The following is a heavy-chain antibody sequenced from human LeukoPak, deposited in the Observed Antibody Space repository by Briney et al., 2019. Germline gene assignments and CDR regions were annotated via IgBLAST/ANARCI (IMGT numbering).Heavy chain of an antibody. D-gene: IGHD1-1*01. CDR3: ERLEGDY. Sequence: GASVKVSCKASGGTFSSYAISWVRQAPGQGLEWMGWINPNSGGTNYAQKFQGRVTMTRDTSISTAYMELSRLRSDDTAVYYCERLEGDYWGQGTLVTVSS. CDR2: INPNSGGT. J-gene: IGHJ4*02. V-gene: IGHV1-2*02. CDR1: GGTFSSYA.